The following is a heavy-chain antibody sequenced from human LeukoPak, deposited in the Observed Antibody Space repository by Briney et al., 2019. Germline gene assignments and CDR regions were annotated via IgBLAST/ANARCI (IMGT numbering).Heavy chain of an antibody. V-gene: IGHV1-2*02. CDR2: INPNSGGT. J-gene: IGHJ4*02. CDR3: ASRPDQHLLYYFDY. D-gene: IGHD2-15*01. Sequence: ASVKVSCKASGYTFTGYYMHWVRQAPGQGLEWMGWINPNSGGTKYAQKFQGRVTMTSDASISTAYMELSSLRSDDTAVYYCASRPDQHLLYYFDYWGQGALVTVSS. CDR1: GYTFTGYY.